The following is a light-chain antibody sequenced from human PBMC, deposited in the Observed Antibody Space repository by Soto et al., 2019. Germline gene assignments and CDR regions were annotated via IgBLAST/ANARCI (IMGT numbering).Light chain of an antibody. V-gene: IGLV3-21*02. CDR2: DDN. CDR1: NIGTKS. Sequence: SYELTQPPSVSVAPGLTASITCGGTNIGTKSVHWYQQKPGRAPVLVVFDDNDRPSGIPDRFSGSNSGNTATLTVSRVEAGDEADYFCHVWDTDSDHVVFGGGTKLTVL. J-gene: IGLJ2*01. CDR3: HVWDTDSDHVV.